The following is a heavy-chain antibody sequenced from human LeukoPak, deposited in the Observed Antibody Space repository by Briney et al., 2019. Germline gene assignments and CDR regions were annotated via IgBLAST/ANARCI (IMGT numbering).Heavy chain of an antibody. CDR3: ARVPYDFWSGHYYFDY. J-gene: IGHJ4*02. D-gene: IGHD3-3*01. V-gene: IGHV1-2*02. CDR2: INPNSGGT. Sequence: VPEASEQRLEWMGWINPNSGGTNYAQKFQGRVTMTRDTSISTAYMELSRLRSDDTAVYYCARVPYDFWSGHYYFDYWGQGTLVTVSS.